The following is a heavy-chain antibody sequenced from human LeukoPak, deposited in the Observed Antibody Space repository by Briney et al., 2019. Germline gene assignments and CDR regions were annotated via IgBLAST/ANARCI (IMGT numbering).Heavy chain of an antibody. D-gene: IGHD6-13*01. J-gene: IGHJ3*02. Sequence: ASVKVSCKASGYTFTSYAMHWVRQAPGQRLEWMGWINAGNGNTKYSQKFQGRVTITRDTSASTAYMELSSLRSEDTAGYYCAWIIAAAADDAFDIWGQGTMVTVSS. CDR1: GYTFTSYA. CDR2: INAGNGNT. V-gene: IGHV1-3*01. CDR3: AWIIAAAADDAFDI.